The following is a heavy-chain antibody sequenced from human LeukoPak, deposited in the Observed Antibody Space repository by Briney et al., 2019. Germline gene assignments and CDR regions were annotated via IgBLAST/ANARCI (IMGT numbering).Heavy chain of an antibody. Sequence: ASVKVSCKASGYTFTAYYMHWVRQAPGQGLEWMGWINPKNGDTKYAQKFQDRVTTTRDTSIGTAYMELTRLTTDDTAVYYCTRGRPLDGTGTTQKNDSWGHGTLVTVSS. CDR2: INPKNGDT. D-gene: IGHD1-1*01. V-gene: IGHV1-2*02. J-gene: IGHJ5*01. CDR1: GYTFTAYY. CDR3: TRGRPLDGTGTTQKNDS.